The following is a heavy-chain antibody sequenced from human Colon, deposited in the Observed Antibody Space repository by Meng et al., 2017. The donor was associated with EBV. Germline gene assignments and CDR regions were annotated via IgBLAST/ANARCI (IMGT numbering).Heavy chain of an antibody. CDR2: INPNTGIP. V-gene: IGHV7-4-1*02. CDR3: AIGYCTDGVCHFDP. Sequence: QVALVRSGFEVKEAWASMKVSRKASGYNFTRYALKWGRPDPGQRVGGMGMINPNTGIPRYGQGSTGRFVFSLDTSVSTAYLQINGLKAEDTAVYYCAIGYCTDGVCHFDPWGQGTLVTVSS. D-gene: IGHD2-8*01. CDR1: GYNFTRYA. J-gene: IGHJ5*02.